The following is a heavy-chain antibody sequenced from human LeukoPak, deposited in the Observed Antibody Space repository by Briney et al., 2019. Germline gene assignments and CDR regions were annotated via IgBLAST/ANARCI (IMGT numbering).Heavy chain of an antibody. V-gene: IGHV3-48*04. CDR1: GFTFSSYW. CDR3: ARDSGWLLLD. Sequence: PGGSLRLSCAASGFTFSSYWMSWVRQAPGKGPEWVSYISSSGSTIYYADSVKGRFTISRDNAKNSLYLQMNSLRAEGTAVYYCARDSGWLLLDWGQGTLVTVSS. D-gene: IGHD3-22*01. CDR2: ISSSGSTI. J-gene: IGHJ4*02.